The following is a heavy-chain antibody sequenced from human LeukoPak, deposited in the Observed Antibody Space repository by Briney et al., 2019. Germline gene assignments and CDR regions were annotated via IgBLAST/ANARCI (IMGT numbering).Heavy chain of an antibody. CDR3: TRDVSLCSLDV. CDR2: IWYDGSNK. CDR1: GFSFSSHG. Sequence: PGGSLRLSCAASGFSFSSHGFYWVRQAPGKGLEWVAIIWYDGSNKYYGDSVKGRFIISRDNSKNTLYLQMNSLRAEDTAVYYCTRDVSLCSLDVWGPGTTVTVSS. V-gene: IGHV3-33*01. J-gene: IGHJ6*02. D-gene: IGHD5/OR15-5a*01.